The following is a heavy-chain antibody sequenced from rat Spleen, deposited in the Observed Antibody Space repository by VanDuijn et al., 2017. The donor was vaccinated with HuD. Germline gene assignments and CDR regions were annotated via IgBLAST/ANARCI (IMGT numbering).Heavy chain of an antibody. V-gene: IGHV5-17*01. CDR2: ISYDGSRT. J-gene: IGHJ1*01. Sequence: EVQLVESGGGLVQPGRSLKLSCAASGFTFSDYGMAWVRQAPRKGLEWVASISYDGSRTYYRDSVKGRFTISRDNAKSTLLLQMDSLRSEDTATYYCTTVERTYWYFDFWGPGTMVTVSS. CDR1: GFTFSDYG. CDR3: TTVERTYWYFDF.